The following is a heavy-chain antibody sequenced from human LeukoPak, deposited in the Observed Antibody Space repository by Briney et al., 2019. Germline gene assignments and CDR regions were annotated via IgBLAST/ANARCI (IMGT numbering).Heavy chain of an antibody. Sequence: PGGSLRLSCAASGFIFSSYNMNWVRQAPGKGLEWVSYISSSSSTMYYAASVKCRFSISRDNAQNSLYLQMNSLRDTAVYYCVRDHHRRLYDSQARDTFDIWGQGTMVTVSS. V-gene: IGHV3-48*01. D-gene: IGHD3-22*01. J-gene: IGHJ3*02. CDR3: VRDHHRRLYDSQARDTFDI. CDR1: GFIFSSYN. CDR2: ISSSSSTM.